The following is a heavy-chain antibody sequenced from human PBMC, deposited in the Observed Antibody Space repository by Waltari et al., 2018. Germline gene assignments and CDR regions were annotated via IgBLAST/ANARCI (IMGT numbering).Heavy chain of an antibody. D-gene: IGHD4-17*01. Sequence: EVQLVESGGGLVQPGGSLSLSCAASGFTFSSYSMNWVRQAPGEGVEWVSYVSMSSSTIDYADSVKGRFTIPRDNAKNSLYLQMNGLGAEDTAVYYCASGGDYQEDFQHWGQGTLVTVSS. J-gene: IGHJ1*01. CDR1: GFTFSSYS. CDR2: VSMSSSTI. V-gene: IGHV3-48*01. CDR3: ASGGDYQEDFQH.